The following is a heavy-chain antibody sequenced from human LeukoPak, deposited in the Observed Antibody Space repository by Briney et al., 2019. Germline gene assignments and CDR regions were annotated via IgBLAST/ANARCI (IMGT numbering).Heavy chain of an antibody. D-gene: IGHD3-9*01. J-gene: IGHJ6*02. CDR3: ARAQVYYDILTGYSQDYGMDV. CDR2: INTNTGNP. V-gene: IGHV7-4-1*02. CDR1: GYTFTSYA. Sequence: ASVKVSCKASGYTFTSYAINWVRQAPGHGLEWMGWINTNTGNPTYAQGFTGRFAFSLDTSVGTAYLQISSLKAEDTAVYYCARAQVYYDILTGYSQDYGMDVWGQGTTVTVSS.